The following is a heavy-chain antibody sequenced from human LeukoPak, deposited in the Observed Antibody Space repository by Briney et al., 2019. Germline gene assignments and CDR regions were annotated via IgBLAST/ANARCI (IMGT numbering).Heavy chain of an antibody. CDR2: ISGSGGTT. J-gene: IGHJ4*02. CDR1: AFIFSGHW. V-gene: IGHV3-23*01. Sequence: GGSLRLSCEGSAFIFSGHWMNWVRQTPGKGLEWVSAISGSGGTTYYADSVKGRFTISNNNSKNTLYLQMDSLRAEDTAVYYCARDWNVWYFDYWGQGTLVTVSS. CDR3: ARDWNVWYFDY. D-gene: IGHD1-1*01.